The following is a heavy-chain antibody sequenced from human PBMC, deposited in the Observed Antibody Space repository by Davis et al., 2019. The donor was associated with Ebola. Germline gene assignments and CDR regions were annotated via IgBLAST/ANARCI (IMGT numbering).Heavy chain of an antibody. V-gene: IGHV4-34*01. Sequence: MPSETLSLTCAVYGGSFSGYYWSWIRQPPGKGLEWIGEINHSGSTNYNPSLKSRVTISVDTSKNQFSLKLSSVTAADTAVYYCAREDSSGWYFSYWGQGTLVTVSS. J-gene: IGHJ4*02. CDR2: INHSGST. D-gene: IGHD6-19*01. CDR3: AREDSSGWYFSY. CDR1: GGSFSGYY.